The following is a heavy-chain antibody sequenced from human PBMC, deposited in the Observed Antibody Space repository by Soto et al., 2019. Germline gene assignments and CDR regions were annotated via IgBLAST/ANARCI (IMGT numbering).Heavy chain of an antibody. D-gene: IGHD3-16*01. CDR2: IYSGGST. V-gene: IGHV3-53*04. J-gene: IGHJ5*02. CDR1: GFTVSSNY. Sequence: PGGSLRLSCAASGFTVSSNYMSWVRQAPGKGLEWVSVIYSGGSTYYADSVKGRFTISRHNSKNTLYLQMNSLRAEDTAVYYCARGPWARNNWFDPWGQGTLVTVSS. CDR3: ARGPWARNNWFDP.